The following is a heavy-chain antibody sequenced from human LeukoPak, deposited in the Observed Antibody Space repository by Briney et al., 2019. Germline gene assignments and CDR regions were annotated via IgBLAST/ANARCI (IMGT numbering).Heavy chain of an antibody. CDR3: ATAVAGTGEDY. CDR2: ISSSGSTI. D-gene: IGHD6-19*01. V-gene: IGHV3-48*03. J-gene: IGHJ4*02. Sequence: GGSLRLSCAASGFTFSSYEMNWVRQAPGKGLEWVSYISSSGSTIYYADSVKGRFTISRDNAKNSLYLQMNSLRAEDTAVYYCATAVAGTGEDYWGQGTLVTVSS. CDR1: GFTFSSYE.